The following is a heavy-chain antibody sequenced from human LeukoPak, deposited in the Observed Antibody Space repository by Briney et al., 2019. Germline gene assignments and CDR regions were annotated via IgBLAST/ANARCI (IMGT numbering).Heavy chain of an antibody. CDR1: GGSISSSNW. CDR2: IYHSGST. Sequence: PSETLSLTCSVSGGSISSSNWWSWVRQPPGKGLEWIGYIYHSGSTNYNPSLKSRVTISVDTSKNQFSLKLSSVTAADTAVYYCASLPGIAAAGVDYWGQGTLVTVSS. D-gene: IGHD6-13*01. V-gene: IGHV4-4*02. CDR3: ASLPGIAAAGVDY. J-gene: IGHJ4*02.